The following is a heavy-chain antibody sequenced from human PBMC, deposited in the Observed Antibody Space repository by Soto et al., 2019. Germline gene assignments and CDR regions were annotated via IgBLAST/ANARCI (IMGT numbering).Heavy chain of an antibody. J-gene: IGHJ5*02. CDR2: IYWDDDK. V-gene: IGHV2-5*02. CDR3: AHTGPLRYSSSWYWGFDP. D-gene: IGHD6-13*01. CDR1: GFSLSTSGVG. Sequence: QITLKESGPTLVKPTQTLTLTCTFSGFSLSTSGVGVGWIRQPPGKALEWLALIYWDDDKRYSPSLKSRLTSTTDTSKNQVVLTMTNMDPVDTATYYCAHTGPLRYSSSWYWGFDPWGQGTLVTVSS.